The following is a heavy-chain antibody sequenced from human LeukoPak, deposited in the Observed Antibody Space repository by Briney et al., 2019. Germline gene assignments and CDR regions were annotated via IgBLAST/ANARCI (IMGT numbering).Heavy chain of an antibody. CDR2: INHSGST. CDR3: ARDRMVRGVTSFYYFDY. J-gene: IGHJ4*02. CDR1: GGSFSGYY. D-gene: IGHD3-10*01. Sequence: SETLSLTCAVYGGSFSGYYWSWIRQPPGKGLEWIGEINHSGSTNYNPSLKSRVTISVDTSKNQFSLKLSSVTAADTAVYYCARDRMVRGVTSFYYFDYWGQGTLVTVSS. V-gene: IGHV4-34*01.